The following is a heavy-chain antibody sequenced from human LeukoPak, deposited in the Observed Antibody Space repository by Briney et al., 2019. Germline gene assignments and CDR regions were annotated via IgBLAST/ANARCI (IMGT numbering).Heavy chain of an antibody. J-gene: IGHJ3*02. CDR3: AREGWDLNALDI. CDR2: ISSSSSYI. V-gene: IGHV3-21*01. Sequence: GGSLRLSCAASGFTFSSYSMNWVRQAPGKGLEWVSSISSSSSYIYYADSVKGRFTISRDNAKNSLYLQMDSLRVEGTAVYYCAREGWDLNALDIWGQGTMVTVSP. D-gene: IGHD1-26*01. CDR1: GFTFSSYS.